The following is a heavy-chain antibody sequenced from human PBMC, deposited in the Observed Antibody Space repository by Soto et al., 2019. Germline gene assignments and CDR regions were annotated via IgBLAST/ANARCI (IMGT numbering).Heavy chain of an antibody. CDR2: IRSKAAGGTA. CDR1: GFTFGDYA. V-gene: IGHV3-49*04. J-gene: IGHJ4*02. CDR3: TRIGKGDATRRYSDY. D-gene: IGHD5-12*01. Sequence: GGSLRLSCTASGFTFGDYALSWVRQAPGRGLEWVGFIRSKAAGGTAEYAASVKGRFTISRDGSKSIAHLQMNSLKTEDTAVYYRTRIGKGDATRRYSDYWGQGPLVTVSP.